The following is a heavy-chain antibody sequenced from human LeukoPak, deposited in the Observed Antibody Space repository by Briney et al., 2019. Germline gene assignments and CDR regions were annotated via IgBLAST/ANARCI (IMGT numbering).Heavy chain of an antibody. CDR2: IYHSGST. J-gene: IGHJ4*02. D-gene: IGHD2-21*02. V-gene: IGHV4-30-2*01. CDR3: ARGSVVTPDLFDY. CDR1: GGSISSGGYS. Sequence: KASQTLSLTCAVSGGSISSGGYSWSWIRQPPGKGLEWIGYIYHSGSTYYNPSLKSRVTISVDRSKNQFSLKLSSATAADTAVYYCARGSVVTPDLFDYWGQGTLVTVSS.